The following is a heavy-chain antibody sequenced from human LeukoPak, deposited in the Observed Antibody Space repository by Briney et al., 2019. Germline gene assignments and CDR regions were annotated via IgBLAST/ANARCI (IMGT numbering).Heavy chain of an antibody. Sequence: GGSLRLSCVASGFTFSTYWMHWVRQAPGKGLLWVSRLSGDGSSTRFADSLKGRFTISRDDVKNTLYLQMNSPRAEDTAVYFCARASTTVPNLLDNWGQGTLVTVSS. V-gene: IGHV3-74*01. CDR1: GFTFSTYW. J-gene: IGHJ4*02. CDR2: LSGDGSST. D-gene: IGHD4-17*01. CDR3: ARASTTVPNLLDN.